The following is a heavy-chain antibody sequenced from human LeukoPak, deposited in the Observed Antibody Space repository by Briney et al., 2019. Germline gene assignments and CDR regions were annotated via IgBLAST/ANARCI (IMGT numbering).Heavy chain of an antibody. Sequence: ASVKVSCKASGYTFTGYYMHWVRQAPGQGLEWMGWINPNSGGTNYAQKFQGRVTMTRDTSISTAYMELSRLRSDDTAVYYCAREYDFWSGSPTSGFDPWGQGTLVTVSS. V-gene: IGHV1-2*02. D-gene: IGHD3-3*01. CDR1: GYTFTGYY. CDR2: INPNSGGT. J-gene: IGHJ5*02. CDR3: AREYDFWSGSPTSGFDP.